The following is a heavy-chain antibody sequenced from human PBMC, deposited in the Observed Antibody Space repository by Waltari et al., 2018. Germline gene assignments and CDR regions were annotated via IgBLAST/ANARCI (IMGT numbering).Heavy chain of an antibody. Sequence: QVQLVQSGAEVKKTGSSVKVSCKDSGGTFSSYDISWVREAAGQGLELIGGIIPIFGTANYAQKFQGRVTITADESTSTAYMELSSLRSEDTAVYYCARGRYYYDSSGYYYVDYWGQGTLVTVSS. D-gene: IGHD3-22*01. V-gene: IGHV1-69*12. CDR1: GGTFSSYD. CDR2: IIPIFGTA. J-gene: IGHJ4*02. CDR3: ARGRYYYDSSGYYYVDY.